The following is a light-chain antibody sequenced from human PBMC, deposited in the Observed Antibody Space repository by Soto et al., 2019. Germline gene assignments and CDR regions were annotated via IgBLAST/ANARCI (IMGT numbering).Light chain of an antibody. CDR1: SSNIGKNF. CDR3: GAWDTSLSGVV. J-gene: IGLJ2*01. CDR2: DND. Sequence: QSVLTQPPSVSAAPGQKVTISRSGSSSNIGKNFVSWYQQVPGTAPKLLIYDNDNRPSGIPDRFSGSKSDTSATLAITGLQTGDEADYYCGAWDTSLSGVVFGGGTKLTVL. V-gene: IGLV1-51*01.